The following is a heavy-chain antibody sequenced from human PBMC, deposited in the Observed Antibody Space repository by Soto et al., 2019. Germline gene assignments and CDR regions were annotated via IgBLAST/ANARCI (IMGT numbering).Heavy chain of an antibody. Sequence: ASVKVSCKASGYTFTSYYMHWVRQAPGQGLELMRIINPSGASTSYAQKFQGRVTMTRDTSTSTVYMELSSLRSEDTAVYYCARQIEMATRIFDYWGQGTLVTVYS. D-gene: IGHD5-12*01. CDR2: INPSGAST. CDR3: ARQIEMATRIFDY. CDR1: GYTFTSYY. J-gene: IGHJ4*02. V-gene: IGHV1-46*01.